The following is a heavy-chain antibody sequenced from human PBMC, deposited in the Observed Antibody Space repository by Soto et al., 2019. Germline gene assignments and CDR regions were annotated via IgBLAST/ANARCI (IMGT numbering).Heavy chain of an antibody. D-gene: IGHD6-6*01. CDR2: INANSGGT. J-gene: IGHJ5*02. CDR3: AKDPVLPLVIGRNWFDP. CDR1: GYTFTGYS. V-gene: IGHV1-2*02. Sequence: ASVNVSCKASGYTFTGYSMHWVRQAPGQGLEWMGWINANSGGTKYAQKFQGRVTITRDTSVSTAYMELSRLRSDDTAVYYCAKDPVLPLVIGRNWFDPWGQGTLVTVSS.